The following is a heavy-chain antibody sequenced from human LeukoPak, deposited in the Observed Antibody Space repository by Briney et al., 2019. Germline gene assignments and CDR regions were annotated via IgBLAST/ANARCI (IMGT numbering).Heavy chain of an antibody. J-gene: IGHJ6*02. V-gene: IGHV1-69*04. D-gene: IGHD4-17*01. Sequence: SVKVSCMASGGTFSRYAISWVRQAPGQGLEWMGRIFPIFGIANYAQKFQGRVTVTADKSTSTAYMELSSLRSEDTAVYYCARGDRRTTVTNRYYYGMDVWGQGTTVTVSS. CDR2: IFPIFGIA. CDR3: ARGDRRTTVTNRYYYGMDV. CDR1: GGTFSRYA.